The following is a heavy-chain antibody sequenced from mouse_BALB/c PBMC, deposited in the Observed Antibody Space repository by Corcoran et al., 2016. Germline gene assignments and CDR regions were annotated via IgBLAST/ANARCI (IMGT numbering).Heavy chain of an antibody. J-gene: IGHJ1*01. Sequence: EVKLLDSGGGLVQPGGSLKLSCAASGFDFSRYWMSWVRQAPGKGLEWIGEINPDSSTINYTPSLKDKFIISRDNAKNTLYRQMSKVRSEDTALYYCARPYYYGSSWYFDVWGAGTTVTVSS. CDR1: GFDFSRYW. CDR2: INPDSSTI. D-gene: IGHD1-1*01. CDR3: ARPYYYGSSWYFDV. V-gene: IGHV4-1*02.